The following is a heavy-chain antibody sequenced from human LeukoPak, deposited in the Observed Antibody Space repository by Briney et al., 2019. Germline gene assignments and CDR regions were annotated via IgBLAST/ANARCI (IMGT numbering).Heavy chain of an antibody. J-gene: IGHJ6*03. Sequence: GGSLRLSCAASGFTVSSNYMSWIRQAPGKGLEWVSYISSSGSTIYYADSVKGRFTISRDNAKNSLYLQMNSLRAEDTAVYYCARDAVGAATYYYYYMDVWGKGTTVTISS. D-gene: IGHD1-26*01. CDR3: ARDAVGAATYYYYYMDV. V-gene: IGHV3-11*01. CDR1: GFTVSSNY. CDR2: ISSSGSTI.